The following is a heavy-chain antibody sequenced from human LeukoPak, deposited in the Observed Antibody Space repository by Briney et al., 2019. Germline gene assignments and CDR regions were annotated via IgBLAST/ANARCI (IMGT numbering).Heavy chain of an antibody. Sequence: ASVKVSCKASGYTFTSYGISWVRQAPGQGLEWMGWISAYNGNTNYAQKLQGRVTMTTDTSTSTAYMELRSLRSDDTAVYYCARDTTEKFWSGNYAFDYWGQGTLVTVSS. CDR2: ISAYNGNT. CDR3: ARDTTEKFWSGNYAFDY. D-gene: IGHD3-3*01. CDR1: GYTFTSYG. V-gene: IGHV1-18*01. J-gene: IGHJ4*02.